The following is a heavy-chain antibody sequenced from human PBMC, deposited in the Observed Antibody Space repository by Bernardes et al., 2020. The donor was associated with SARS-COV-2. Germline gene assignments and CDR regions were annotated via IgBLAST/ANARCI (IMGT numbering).Heavy chain of an antibody. J-gene: IGHJ4*02. CDR3: AKDLAWKGLAHSFDY. CDR1: GSTFTSYA. CDR2: IPYDGKTQ. V-gene: IGHV3-30*18. Sequence: GGSLRLSCAPSGSTFTSYAVHCVRQAPGKGLEWVAVIPYDGKTQYYVDSVKGRFTISRDNSKNTLYPQMNSLRVEDAAVYFCAKDLAWKGLAHSFDYWGQGVLVTVSS. D-gene: IGHD3-16*01.